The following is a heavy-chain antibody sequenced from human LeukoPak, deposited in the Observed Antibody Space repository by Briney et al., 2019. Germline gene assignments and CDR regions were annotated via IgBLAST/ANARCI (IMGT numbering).Heavy chain of an antibody. CDR1: GLTFSNYA. J-gene: IGHJ4*02. CDR2: ISASGGST. Sequence: GGSLRLSCAASGLTFSNYAMSWVRQAQGKGLEWVSVISASGGSTYYADFVSGRFTISRDNSKNTLYLQMNSLSAEDTAVYYCAKLYGWGTYYNYFDYWGQGSLVTVSS. CDR3: AKLYGWGTYYNYFDY. D-gene: IGHD3-10*01. V-gene: IGHV3-23*01.